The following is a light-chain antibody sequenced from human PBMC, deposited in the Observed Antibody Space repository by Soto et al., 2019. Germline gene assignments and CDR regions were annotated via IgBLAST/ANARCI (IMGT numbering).Light chain of an antibody. J-gene: IGKJ5*01. CDR2: GAS. CDR1: ERIYSAY. CDR3: QQYYNWPRT. Sequence: EVVLTHSPGTLSLSRGERATLSCRASERIYSAYLGWYQQKPGQAPRLLFYGASTGATGLPARFSGSGSGTEFTLTINSLQAEDCAVYYCQQYYNWPRTFGQGTRLEIK. V-gene: IGKV3-15*01.